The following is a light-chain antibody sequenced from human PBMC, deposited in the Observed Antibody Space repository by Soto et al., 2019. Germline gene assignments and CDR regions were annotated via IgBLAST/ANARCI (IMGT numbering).Light chain of an antibody. CDR2: ATS. Sequence: DIQMTQSPSSLSASVGDRVTITCRASQSIASYLNWYQHKPGKAPNLLIYATSILQSGVPSRFSGSGSGTDFTLTISGLRPEDFATYYCQQSSSSPTWTFGQGTKVEIK. V-gene: IGKV1-39*01. J-gene: IGKJ1*01. CDR3: QQSSSSPTWT. CDR1: QSIASY.